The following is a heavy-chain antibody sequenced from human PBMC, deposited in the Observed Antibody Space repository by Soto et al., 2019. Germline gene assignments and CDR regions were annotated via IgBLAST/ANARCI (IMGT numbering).Heavy chain of an antibody. CDR1: GYTFTNYG. V-gene: IGHV1-18*04. CDR2: VSGYNGNT. J-gene: IGHJ4*02. Sequence: ASVKVSCKASGYTFTNYGISWVRQAPGQGLEWMGWVSGYNGNTNYAQKLRGRVTMTTDTSTSTAYMELRTLRSDDTAVYYCARDEGSHGFDSWGQGTMVTVYS. CDR3: ARDEGSHGFDS. D-gene: IGHD6-19*01.